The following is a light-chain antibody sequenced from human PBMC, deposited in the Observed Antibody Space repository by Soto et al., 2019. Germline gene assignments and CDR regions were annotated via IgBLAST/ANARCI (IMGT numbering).Light chain of an antibody. CDR1: SSNIGASYD. V-gene: IGLV1-40*01. CDR3: QSYDSSLSGYV. CDR2: GNT. J-gene: IGLJ1*01. Sequence: QSVLTQPPSVSGAPGQRVTISCIGSSSNIGASYDVQWYQQLPGTAPKHLIYGNTNRPSGVPDRFSGSKSGTSASLAITGLQAEDEADYYCQSYDSSLSGYVFGTGTKLTVL.